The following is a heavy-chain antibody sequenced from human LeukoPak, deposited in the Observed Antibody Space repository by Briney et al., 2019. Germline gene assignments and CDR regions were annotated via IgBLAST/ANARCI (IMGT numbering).Heavy chain of an antibody. CDR1: GFTFSDYY. CDR2: ISGSGGST. V-gene: IGHV3-23*01. J-gene: IGHJ4*02. CDR3: AKENDFWSGYPDY. D-gene: IGHD3-3*01. Sequence: PGGSLRLSCAASGFTFSDYYMSWIRQAPGKGLEWVSAISGSGGSTYYADSVKGRFTISRDNSKNTLYLQMNSLRAEDTAVYYCAKENDFWSGYPDYWGQGTLVTVST.